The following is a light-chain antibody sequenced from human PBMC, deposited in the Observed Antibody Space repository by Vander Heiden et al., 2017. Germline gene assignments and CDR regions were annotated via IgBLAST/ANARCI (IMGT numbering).Light chain of an antibody. CDR1: SSNLGSNT. CDR2: SNS. CDR3: AAWDDSLNGPV. V-gene: IGLV1-44*01. Sequence: QSVLTQPPSASGTPGQRVTISCSGSSSNLGSNTVNWYQQLPGTAPKLLSYSNSQRPSGVPDRFSGSKSGTSASLAISGLQSEDEADYYCAAWDDSLNGPVCGGGTKLTVL. J-gene: IGLJ3*02.